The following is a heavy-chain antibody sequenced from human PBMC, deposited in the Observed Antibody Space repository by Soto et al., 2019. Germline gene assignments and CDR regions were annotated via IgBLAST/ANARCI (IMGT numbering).Heavy chain of an antibody. CDR3: ARELSFWSGYDAFDI. Sequence: GESLKISCAASGFTFSSYSMNWVRQAPGKGLEWVSSISSSSSYIYYADSVKGRFTISRDNAKNSLYLQMNSLRAEDTAVYYCARELSFWSGYDAFDIWGQGTMVTVSS. D-gene: IGHD3-3*01. V-gene: IGHV3-21*01. CDR2: ISSSSSYI. CDR1: GFTFSSYS. J-gene: IGHJ3*02.